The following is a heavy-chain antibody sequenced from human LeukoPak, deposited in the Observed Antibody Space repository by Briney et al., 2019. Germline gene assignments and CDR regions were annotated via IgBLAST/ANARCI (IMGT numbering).Heavy chain of an antibody. D-gene: IGHD5-24*01. CDR1: GYTFDDYG. Sequence: GGSLRLSCAGSGYTFDDYGMRWVRQAPGKGLEWVAGINWNGGSTGYAASVKGRCTISRDNAKNALYLEMNSLRAEDTAFYYCVRLGRDGYTYGAAYGGQGTLVTVSS. CDR3: VRLGRDGYTYGAAY. V-gene: IGHV3-20*04. J-gene: IGHJ1*01. CDR2: INWNGGST.